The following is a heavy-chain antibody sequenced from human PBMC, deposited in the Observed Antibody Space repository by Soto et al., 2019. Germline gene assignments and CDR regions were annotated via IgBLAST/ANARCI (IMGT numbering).Heavy chain of an antibody. CDR1: GGSIISGGYY. CDR2: IYYSGST. Sequence: SETLSLTCTVSGGSIISGGYYWIWIRQHPGKDLEWIGYIYYSGSTYYNPSLKSRVTISVDTSKNQFSLKLSSVTAADTAVYYCAREYINTQRALDYWGQGTLVTVSS. V-gene: IGHV4-31*03. J-gene: IGHJ4*02. D-gene: IGHD5-18*01. CDR3: AREYINTQRALDY.